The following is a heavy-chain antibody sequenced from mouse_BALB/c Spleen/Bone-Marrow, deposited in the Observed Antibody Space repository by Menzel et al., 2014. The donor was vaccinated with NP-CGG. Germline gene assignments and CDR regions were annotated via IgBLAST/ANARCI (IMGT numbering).Heavy chain of an antibody. Sequence: EVNVVESGGDLVKPGGSLKLSCAASGFTFXNYGMSWVRQTPDKRLEWVATISSGGSYTYFPDSVKGRFTISRDNAKNTLYLQMNSLKSEDAAMYYCARLTPDYAMDYWGQGTSVTVSS. J-gene: IGHJ4*01. CDR2: ISSGGSYT. CDR1: GFTFXNYG. CDR3: ARLTPDYAMDY. V-gene: IGHV5-6*01. D-gene: IGHD1-3*01.